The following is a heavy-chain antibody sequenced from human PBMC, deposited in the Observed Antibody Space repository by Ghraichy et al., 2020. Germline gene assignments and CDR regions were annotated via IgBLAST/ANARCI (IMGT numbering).Heavy chain of an antibody. D-gene: IGHD3-10*01. CDR3: IIAYYYGSAYDHDMGV. CDR2: IKSKADAGTI. V-gene: IGHV3-15*07. Sequence: GGSLRLSCAASGFTFSNAWMNWVRQAPGKGLEWVGVIKSKADAGTIYYAAPVKDRFTISRDDSKTTLYLEMNSLRAEDTGVYYCIIAYYYGSAYDHDMGVWGQGTTVTVSS. CDR1: GFTFSNAW. J-gene: IGHJ6*02.